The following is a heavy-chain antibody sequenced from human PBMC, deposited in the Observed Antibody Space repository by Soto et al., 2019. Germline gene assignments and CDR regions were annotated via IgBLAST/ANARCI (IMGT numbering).Heavy chain of an antibody. CDR1: GGSISSGTSY. D-gene: IGHD1-26*01. J-gene: IGHJ6*02. Sequence: PSETLSLTCTVSGGSISSGTSYWSWIRQRPGKGLEWIGYIFYSGSFYYTPSLRGRVMILADTSKNQFTLRLSSVTAADTAVYYCVSTLPWWEPSRYFYHIDVWGQGTTVTGSS. V-gene: IGHV4-31*03. CDR2: IFYSGSF. CDR3: VSTLPWWEPSRYFYHIDV.